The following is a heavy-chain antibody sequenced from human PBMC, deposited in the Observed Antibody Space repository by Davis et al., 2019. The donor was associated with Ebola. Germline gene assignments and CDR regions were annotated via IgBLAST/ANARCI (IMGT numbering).Heavy chain of an antibody. J-gene: IGHJ5*02. CDR3: ARGETTVTTSWFDP. CDR1: GYTFTGHY. CDR2: INPNSGGT. V-gene: IGHV1-2*04. Sequence: AASVKVSCKASGYTFTGHYMHWVRQAPGPGLEWMGWINPNSGGTNYAQKFQGWVTMTRDTSISTAYMELSRLRSDDTAVYYCARGETTVTTSWFDPWGQGTLVTVSS. D-gene: IGHD4-17*01.